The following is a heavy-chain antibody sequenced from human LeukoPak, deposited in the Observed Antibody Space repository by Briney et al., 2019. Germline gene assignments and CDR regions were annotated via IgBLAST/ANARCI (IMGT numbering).Heavy chain of an antibody. CDR2: IYSGGST. V-gene: IGHV3-66*02. Sequence: GGSLRLSCAASGFTFSSYAMSWVRQAPGKGLEWVSVIYSGGSTYYADSVKGRFTISRDNSKNTLYLQMNSLRAEDTAVYYCARDNSLRYFDWLLAYYFDYWGQGTLVTVSS. CDR1: GFTFSSYA. D-gene: IGHD3-9*01. J-gene: IGHJ4*02. CDR3: ARDNSLRYFDWLLAYYFDY.